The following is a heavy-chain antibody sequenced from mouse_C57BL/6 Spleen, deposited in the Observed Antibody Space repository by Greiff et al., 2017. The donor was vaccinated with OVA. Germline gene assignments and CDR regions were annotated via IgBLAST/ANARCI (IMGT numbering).Heavy chain of an antibody. CDR2: ISSGSSTI. CDR3: AKPIYYDYDGGYFDV. D-gene: IGHD2-4*01. J-gene: IGHJ1*03. V-gene: IGHV5-17*01. CDR1: GFTFSDYG. Sequence: EVKLMESGGGLVKPGGSLKLSCAASGFTFSDYGMHWVRQAPEKGLEWVAYISSGSSTIYYTDTVEGRFTISRDNAKNTLFLQMTSLRSEDTAMYYCAKPIYYDYDGGYFDVWGTGTTVTVSS.